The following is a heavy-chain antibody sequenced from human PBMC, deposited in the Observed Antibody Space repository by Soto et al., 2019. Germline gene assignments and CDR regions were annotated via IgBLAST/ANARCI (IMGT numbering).Heavy chain of an antibody. J-gene: IGHJ1*01. D-gene: IGHD3-10*01. CDR3: AKDSDRDYFQY. Sequence: EVQLLESGGSLVQPGGSLRLSRAASGLSLSNSDMSWVRHVPEKGLEWVSGFSASDGDAYYYADSVKGRFTISRDNLENTLYLQMNSLRVEDTAVYYCAKDSDRDYFQYWGQGTLVTVSS. CDR2: FSASDGDA. CDR1: GLSLSNSD. V-gene: IGHV3-23*01.